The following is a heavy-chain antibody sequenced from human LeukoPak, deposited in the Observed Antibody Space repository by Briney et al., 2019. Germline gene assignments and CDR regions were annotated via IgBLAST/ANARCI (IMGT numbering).Heavy chain of an antibody. CDR1: GASISTHY. D-gene: IGHD6-13*01. CDR2: FYFSGST. J-gene: IGHJ4*02. CDR3: ARAGAIATVHLDLDH. Sequence: SETLSLTCTVSGASISTHYWSWIRQRPEKGPEWIGDFYFSGSTNYNPSLKSRATISGDTSKNQFSLNLRSVTAADTAVYYCARAGAIATVHLDLDHWGRGTLVTVSS. V-gene: IGHV4-59*11.